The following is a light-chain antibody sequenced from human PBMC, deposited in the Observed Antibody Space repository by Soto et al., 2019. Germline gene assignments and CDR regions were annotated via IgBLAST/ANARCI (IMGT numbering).Light chain of an antibody. CDR1: SSNIGNNY. J-gene: IGLJ1*01. CDR3: GTWDSSLSAGGV. Sequence: QSVLTQPPSVSAAPGQKVTIFCSGSSSNIGNNYVSWYQQLPGTAPKLLIYENNKRPSGIPDRFSGSKSGTSATLGITGLQTGDEADYYCGTWDSSLSAGGVFGTGTKVTVL. V-gene: IGLV1-51*02. CDR2: ENN.